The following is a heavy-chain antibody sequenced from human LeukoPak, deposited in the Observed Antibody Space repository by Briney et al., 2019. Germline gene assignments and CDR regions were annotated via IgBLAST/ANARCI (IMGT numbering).Heavy chain of an antibody. CDR1: GYTFTGYY. V-gene: IGHV1-2*02. D-gene: IGHD4-17*01. Sequence: ASVKVSCKASGYTFTGYYKHWVRQAPGQGLEWMGWINPNSGGTNYAQRFQGRVTMTRDTSISTAYMELSRLRSDDTAVYYCARGYGDYVLSYWYFDLWGRGTLVTVSS. CDR3: ARGYGDYVLSYWYFDL. J-gene: IGHJ2*01. CDR2: INPNSGGT.